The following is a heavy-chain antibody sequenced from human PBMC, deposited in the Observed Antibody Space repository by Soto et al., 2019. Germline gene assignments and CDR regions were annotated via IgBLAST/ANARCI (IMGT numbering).Heavy chain of an antibody. CDR3: ARSGAGSSSPYYYYGMDV. Sequence: ASVKVSCKASGDTFTSYAMHWVRQAPGQRLEWMGWINAGNGNTKYSQKFQGRVTITRDTSASTAYMELSSLRSEDTAVYYCARSGAGSSSPYYYYGMDVWGQGTTVTVSS. V-gene: IGHV1-3*01. CDR2: INAGNGNT. D-gene: IGHD6-6*01. J-gene: IGHJ6*02. CDR1: GDTFTSYA.